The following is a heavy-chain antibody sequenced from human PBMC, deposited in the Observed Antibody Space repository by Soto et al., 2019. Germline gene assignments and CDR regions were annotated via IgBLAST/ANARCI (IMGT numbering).Heavy chain of an antibody. V-gene: IGHV1-3*01. CDR2: INAGNGNR. CDR3: ARVYGSGWSFDY. J-gene: IGHJ4*02. Sequence: ASVKVSCKASGYTFTSYGMHWVRQAPGQRLEWMGWINAGNGNRKYSQKFQGRVTITRDTSASTAYMELSSLRSEDTAVYYCARVYGSGWSFDYCGQGTLVTVSS. CDR1: GYTFTSYG. D-gene: IGHD6-19*01.